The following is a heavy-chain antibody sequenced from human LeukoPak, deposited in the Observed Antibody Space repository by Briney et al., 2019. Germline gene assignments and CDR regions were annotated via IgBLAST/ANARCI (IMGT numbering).Heavy chain of an antibody. CDR1: GGSISSYY. CDR3: ARIITIFGVAQNWFDP. D-gene: IGHD3-3*01. CDR2: IYYSGST. Sequence: SETLSLTCTVSGGSISSYYWSWIRQPPGKGLEWIGYIYYSGSTNYNPSLKSRVTISVDTSKNQFSLKLSSVTAADTAVYYCARIITIFGVAQNWFDPWGQGTLVIVSS. J-gene: IGHJ5*02. V-gene: IGHV4-59*01.